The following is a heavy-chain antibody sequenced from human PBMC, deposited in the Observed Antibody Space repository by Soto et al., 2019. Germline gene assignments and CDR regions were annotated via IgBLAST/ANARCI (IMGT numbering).Heavy chain of an antibody. CDR3: AKEAPYYDFWSGYYTGNSAFDY. CDR2: ISGSGGST. D-gene: IGHD3-3*01. Sequence: GSLRLSCAASGFTFSSYAMSWVRQAPGKGLEWVSAISGSGGSTYYADSVKGRFTISRDNSKNTLYLQMNSLRAEDTAVYYCAKEAPYYDFWSGYYTGNSAFDYWGQGTLVTVSS. V-gene: IGHV3-23*01. J-gene: IGHJ4*02. CDR1: GFTFSSYA.